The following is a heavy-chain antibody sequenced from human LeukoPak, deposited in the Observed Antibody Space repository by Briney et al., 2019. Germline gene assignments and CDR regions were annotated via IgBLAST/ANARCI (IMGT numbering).Heavy chain of an antibody. CDR1: GGSISSSSYY. Sequence: SSETLSLTCTVSGGSISSSSYYWGWIRQPPGKGLEWIGSIYYSGSTYYNPSLKSRVTISVDTSKNQFSLKLSSVTAADTAVYYCARDYYDSSGYYFDYWGQGTLVTVSS. CDR3: ARDYYDSSGYYFDY. D-gene: IGHD3-22*01. CDR2: IYYSGST. J-gene: IGHJ4*02. V-gene: IGHV4-39*07.